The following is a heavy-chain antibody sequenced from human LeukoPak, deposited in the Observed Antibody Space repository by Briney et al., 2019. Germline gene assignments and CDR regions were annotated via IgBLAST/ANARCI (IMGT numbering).Heavy chain of an antibody. V-gene: IGHV4-59*01. CDR2: IYYSGGT. J-gene: IGHJ4*02. Sequence: SETLSLTCTVSGGSISSYYWSWIRQPPGQGLEWIGYIYYSGGTNYNPSLKSRVTISVDTSKNQFSLKLSSVTAADTAVYYCASTVAGLDYWGQGTLVTVSS. D-gene: IGHD6-19*01. CDR1: GGSISSYY. CDR3: ASTVAGLDY.